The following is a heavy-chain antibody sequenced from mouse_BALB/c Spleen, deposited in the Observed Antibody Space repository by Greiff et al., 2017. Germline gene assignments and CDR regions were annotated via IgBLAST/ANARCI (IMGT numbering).Heavy chain of an antibody. CDR3: ARRGYGNFYFDY. D-gene: IGHD2-10*02. J-gene: IGHJ2*01. CDR2: ISSGSSTI. Sequence: EVQLVESGGGLVQPGGSRKLSCAASGFTFSSFGMHWVRQAPEKGLEWVAYISSGSSTIYYADTVKGRFTISRDNPKNTLFLQMSSLRSEDTAMYYCARRGYGNFYFDYWGQGTTLTVSS. V-gene: IGHV5-17*02. CDR1: GFTFSSFG.